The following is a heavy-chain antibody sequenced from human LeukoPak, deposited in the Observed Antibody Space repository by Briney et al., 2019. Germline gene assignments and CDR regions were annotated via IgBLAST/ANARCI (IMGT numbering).Heavy chain of an antibody. CDR2: ISCSDGST. V-gene: IGHV3-23*01. J-gene: IGHJ4*02. Sequence: GGSLRLSCAASGFTFSSYGMHWVRQAPGKGLEWVSGISCSDGSTYYADSVKGRFTISRDNSKNTLYLQMNSLRAEDTAVYYCAKDLGQLVSLYYFDYWGQGTLVTVSS. D-gene: IGHD6-6*01. CDR1: GFTFSSYG. CDR3: AKDLGQLVSLYYFDY.